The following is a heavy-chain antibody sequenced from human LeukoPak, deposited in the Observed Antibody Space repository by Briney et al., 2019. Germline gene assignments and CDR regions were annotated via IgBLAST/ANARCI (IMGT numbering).Heavy chain of an antibody. J-gene: IGHJ4*02. CDR1: GGSISPYY. D-gene: IGHD6-19*01. Sequence: SETLSLTCTVSGGSISPYYWSWIRQPAGKGLEWIGRVYTSGTTNYNPSLKSRVTMSVDASKNQFSLKLTSVTAADTAVYYCARVLRGVAVAGFDYWGQGTLVTVSS. V-gene: IGHV4-4*07. CDR2: VYTSGTT. CDR3: ARVLRGVAVAGFDY.